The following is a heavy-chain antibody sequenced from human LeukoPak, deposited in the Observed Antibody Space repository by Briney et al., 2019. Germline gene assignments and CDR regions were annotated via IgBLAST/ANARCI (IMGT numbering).Heavy chain of an antibody. Sequence: GGSLRLSCAASGFTFSSYWMAWVRQAPGKGLEWVANINQDGSGKYYVDSVKGRFTISRDSAKNSLYLQMNSLRAEDTAVYYCARENYGDSNLWGQGTLVTVSS. V-gene: IGHV3-7*01. J-gene: IGHJ4*02. CDR1: GFTFSSYW. CDR2: INQDGSGK. CDR3: ARENYGDSNL. D-gene: IGHD4-17*01.